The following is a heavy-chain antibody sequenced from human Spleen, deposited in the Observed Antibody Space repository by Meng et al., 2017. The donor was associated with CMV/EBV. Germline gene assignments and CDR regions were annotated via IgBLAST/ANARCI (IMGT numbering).Heavy chain of an antibody. CDR3: ASFRGTIFGVVTDDY. J-gene: IGHJ4*02. CDR2: ISSSSSYI. Sequence: GGSLRLSCAASGFTFSSYSMNWVRQAPGKGLEWVSSISSSSSYIYYAGSVKGRFTISRDNAKNSLYLQMNSLRAEDTAVYYCASFRGTIFGVVTDDYWGQGTLVTVSS. CDR1: GFTFSSYS. V-gene: IGHV3-21*01. D-gene: IGHD3-3*01.